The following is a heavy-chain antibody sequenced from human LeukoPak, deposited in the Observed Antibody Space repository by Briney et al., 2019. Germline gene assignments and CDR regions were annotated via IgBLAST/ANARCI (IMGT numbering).Heavy chain of an antibody. Sequence: ASVKVSCKASGYTFTSYGISWVRQAPGQGLEWMGWISAYNGNTNYAQKLQGRVTMTTDTSTSTAYMELRSLRSDDTAVYYCARSPGIAAAGYPRKGNYYYYGMDVWGQGTTVTVSS. J-gene: IGHJ6*02. D-gene: IGHD6-13*01. CDR2: ISAYNGNT. V-gene: IGHV1-18*01. CDR1: GYTFTSYG. CDR3: ARSPGIAAAGYPRKGNYYYYGMDV.